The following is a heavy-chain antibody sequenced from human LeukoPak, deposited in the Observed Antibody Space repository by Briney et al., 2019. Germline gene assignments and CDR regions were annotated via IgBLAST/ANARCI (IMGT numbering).Heavy chain of an antibody. J-gene: IGHJ4*02. CDR1: GGSISSYY. CDR3: AREEGLGTVY. D-gene: IGHD7-27*01. Sequence: PSETLSLTCTVSGGSISSYYWSWIRQPPGKGMEWIGYIYYSGSTNYNPSLKSRVTISVDTSKNQFSLKLSSVTAADTAVYYCAREEGLGTVYWGQGTLVTVSS. V-gene: IGHV4-59*01. CDR2: IYYSGST.